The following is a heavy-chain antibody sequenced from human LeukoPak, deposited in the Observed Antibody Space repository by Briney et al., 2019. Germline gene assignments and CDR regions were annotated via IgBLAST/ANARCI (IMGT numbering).Heavy chain of an antibody. J-gene: IGHJ4*02. CDR2: ISASSSYT. V-gene: IGHV3-11*03. CDR1: GIPFSDYY. Sequence: GGSLRLSCVVSGIPFSDYYMNWIRQTPEKGLEWISYISASSSYTDYADSVKGRFTISRDNAQNALFLQMNRLRVEDTAVYYCAAGTAADYSGQGTQVTVSS. CDR3: AAGTAADY. D-gene: IGHD6-13*01.